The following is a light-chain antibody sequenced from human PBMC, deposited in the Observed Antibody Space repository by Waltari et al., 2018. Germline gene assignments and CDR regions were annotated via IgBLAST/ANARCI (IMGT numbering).Light chain of an antibody. J-gene: IGKJ4*01. CDR2: GAY. Sequence: EIVVTQSPATLSVSPGERVTLSCRASQNVGTSLARYQQNPGQTPRLLIFGAYSRASSVPARFSGSGSGTDFTLAISSLQSEDFAGYYCQQYEDWPRHSFGGGTKVQIE. V-gene: IGKV3-15*01. CDR3: QQYEDWPRHS. CDR1: QNVGTS.